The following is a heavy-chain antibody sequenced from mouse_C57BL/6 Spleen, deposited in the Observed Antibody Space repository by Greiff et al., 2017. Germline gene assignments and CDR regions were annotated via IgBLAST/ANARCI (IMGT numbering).Heavy chain of an antibody. D-gene: IGHD2-1*01. CDR3: ARSDGNYPYAMDY. Sequence: QVHVKQPGAELVRPGSSVKLSCKASGYTFTSYWMHWVKQRPIQGLEGIGNIDPSDSETHYNQKFKDKATLTVDKSSSTAYMQLSSLTSEDSAVYYCARSDGNYPYAMDYWGQGTSVTGSS. CDR2: IDPSDSET. J-gene: IGHJ4*01. V-gene: IGHV1-52*01. CDR1: GYTFTSYW.